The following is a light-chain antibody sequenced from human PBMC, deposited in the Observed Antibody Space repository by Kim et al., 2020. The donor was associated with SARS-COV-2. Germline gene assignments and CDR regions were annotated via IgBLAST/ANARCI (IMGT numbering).Light chain of an antibody. CDR3: QQYNNWPSIT. V-gene: IGKV3-15*01. CDR1: QSVSSN. CDR2: GAS. Sequence: ELVLTQSPATLSVSPGERATLSCRASQSVSSNLAWYQQKPGQAPRLLIYGASTRATGIPARFSGSGSGTEFTLTISSLQSEDFAVYYCQQYNNWPSITFGQGTRLEIK. J-gene: IGKJ5*01.